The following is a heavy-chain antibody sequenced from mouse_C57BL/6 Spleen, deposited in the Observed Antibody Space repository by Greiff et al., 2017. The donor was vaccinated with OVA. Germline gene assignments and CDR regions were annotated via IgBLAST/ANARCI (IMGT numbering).Heavy chain of an antibody. CDR2: ISSGGDYI. CDR1: GFTFSSYA. D-gene: IGHD4-1*01. Sequence: EVQVVESGEGLVKPGGSLKLSCAASGFTFSSYAMSWVRQTPETRLEWVAYISSGGDYIYYADTVKGRFTISRDNARNTLYLQMSSLKSEDTAMYYCTREGLGRHYFDYWGQGTTLTVSS. J-gene: IGHJ2*01. V-gene: IGHV5-9-1*02. CDR3: TREGLGRHYFDY.